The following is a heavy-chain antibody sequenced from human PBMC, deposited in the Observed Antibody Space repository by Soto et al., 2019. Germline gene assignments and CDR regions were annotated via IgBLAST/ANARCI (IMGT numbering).Heavy chain of an antibody. Sequence: QVQLQESGPRLVQPSGTLSLTCSVSGGSISSTNWWSWVRQSPGKGLEWIGEIYHNGSPDYNPFLQSQVTIYADNSKDHVLQKLTSVSAAATAMYFYVRWWGTSYGMDVWAQGTAVAVYS. CDR1: GGSISSTNW. CDR3: VRWWGTSYGMDV. D-gene: IGHD3-16*01. J-gene: IGHJ6*01. CDR2: IYHNGSP. V-gene: IGHV4-4*02.